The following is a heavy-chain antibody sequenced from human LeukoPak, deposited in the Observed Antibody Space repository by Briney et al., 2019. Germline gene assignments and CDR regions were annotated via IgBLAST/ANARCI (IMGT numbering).Heavy chain of an antibody. CDR2: IYYSGST. Sequence: SETLSLNCTVSGGSISSSSYYWGWIRQPPGKGLEWIGSIYYSGSTYYNPSLKSRVTISVDTSKNQLSLKLSSVTAADTAVYYCASHVVVASYYFDYWGQGTLVTVSS. CDR3: ASHVVVASYYFDY. D-gene: IGHD2-15*01. CDR1: GGSISSSSYY. J-gene: IGHJ4*02. V-gene: IGHV4-39*01.